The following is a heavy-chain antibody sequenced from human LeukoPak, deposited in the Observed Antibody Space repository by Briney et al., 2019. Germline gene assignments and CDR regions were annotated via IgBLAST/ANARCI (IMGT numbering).Heavy chain of an antibody. CDR3: ARTLGDSSGYYLDY. V-gene: IGHV4-59*01. J-gene: IGHJ4*02. Sequence: PSETLSLTCTVTGGSISSYYWSWIRQPPGKGLEWIGYIYYSGSTNYNPSLKSRVTISVDTSKNQFSLKLSSVTAADTAVYYCARTLGDSSGYYLDYWGQGTLVTVSS. D-gene: IGHD3-22*01. CDR2: IYYSGST. CDR1: GGSISSYY.